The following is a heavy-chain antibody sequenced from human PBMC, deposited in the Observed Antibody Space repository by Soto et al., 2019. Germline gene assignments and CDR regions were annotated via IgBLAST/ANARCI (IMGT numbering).Heavy chain of an antibody. CDR3: ARAVHYYDSRTFDY. Sequence: GGSLRLSCAASGFTVSSNYMSWVRQAPGKGLEWVSVIYSGGSTYYADSVKGRFTISRDNSKNTLYLQMNSLRAEDTAVYYCARAVHYYDSRTFDYWGQGTLVTVSS. J-gene: IGHJ4*02. V-gene: IGHV3-66*01. CDR2: IYSGGST. D-gene: IGHD3-22*01. CDR1: GFTVSSNY.